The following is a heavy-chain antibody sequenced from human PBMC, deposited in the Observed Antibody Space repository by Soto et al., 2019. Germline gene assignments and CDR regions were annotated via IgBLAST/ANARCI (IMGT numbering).Heavy chain of an antibody. CDR1: GYSFTSYW. V-gene: IGHV5-51*01. CDR2: IYPGDSDT. Sequence: PGESLKISCKGSGYSFTSYWIGWVRQMPGKGLEWMGIIYPGDSDTRYSPSFQGQVPISADKPISTAYLQWSTLKASDTAMYYCARPIGSDRGSPDAFDIWGKGTMVTVSS. D-gene: IGHD1-26*01. CDR3: ARPIGSDRGSPDAFDI. J-gene: IGHJ3*02.